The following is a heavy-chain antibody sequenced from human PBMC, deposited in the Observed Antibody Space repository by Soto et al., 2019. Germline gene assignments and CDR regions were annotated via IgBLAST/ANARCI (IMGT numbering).Heavy chain of an antibody. D-gene: IGHD3-16*01. CDR2: IIPIFSSR. CDR1: RDTFNKYA. J-gene: IGHJ6*02. Sequence: QVQLVQSGAEEKKPGSSVKVSCKTSRDTFNKYAFNWVRQAPGQGLEWMGWIIPIFSSRNYAEKFQGRVTITAEDSTSTAYMALRSLRFEDTAVYYCARGETYLGVWGQGTTVTVSS. CDR3: ARGETYLGV. V-gene: IGHV1-69*01.